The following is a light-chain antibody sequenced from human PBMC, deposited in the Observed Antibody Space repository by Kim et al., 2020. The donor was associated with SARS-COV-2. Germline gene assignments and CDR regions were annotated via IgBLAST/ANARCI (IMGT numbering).Light chain of an antibody. CDR3: QQYNNWPPWT. CDR1: QSGSSN. J-gene: IGKJ1*01. Sequence: SPGERATPSCRASQSGSSNLAWYQQKPGQPPRLLIYGASTRATGIPARFSGSGSGTEVTLTISSLQSEDFVVYYCQQYNNWPPWTFGQGTKVDIK. V-gene: IGKV3-15*01. CDR2: GAS.